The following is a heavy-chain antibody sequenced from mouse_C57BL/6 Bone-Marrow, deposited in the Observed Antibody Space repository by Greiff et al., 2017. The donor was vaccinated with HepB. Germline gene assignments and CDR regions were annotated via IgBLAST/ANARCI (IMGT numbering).Heavy chain of an antibody. Sequence: VQLKQSGAELVRPGASVKLSCTASGFNIKDDYMHWVKQRPEQGLEWIGWIDPENGDTEYASKFQGKAPITADTSSNPAYLQLSSLTSEDTAVYYCTTYVYDGYPYYFDYWGQGTTLTVSS. CDR2: IDPENGDT. CDR1: GFNIKDDY. D-gene: IGHD2-3*01. J-gene: IGHJ2*01. V-gene: IGHV14-4*01. CDR3: TTYVYDGYPYYFDY.